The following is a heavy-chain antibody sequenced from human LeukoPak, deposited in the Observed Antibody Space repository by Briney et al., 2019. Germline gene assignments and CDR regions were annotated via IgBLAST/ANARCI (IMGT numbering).Heavy chain of an antibody. CDR3: ARGRGSQTSPGSGWYGRGWFDP. CDR2: VSYSGST. D-gene: IGHD6-19*01. CDR1: GGSITSGRYY. Sequence: KASETLSLTCTLSGGSITSGRYYWTWIRQHPQRGLEWIGYVSYSGSTNYNSSLKSRLTISADTSKNQFHLRLTPVTAADTAVYYCARGRGSQTSPGSGWYGRGWFDPWGQGTLVTVSS. V-gene: IGHV4-31*03. J-gene: IGHJ5*02.